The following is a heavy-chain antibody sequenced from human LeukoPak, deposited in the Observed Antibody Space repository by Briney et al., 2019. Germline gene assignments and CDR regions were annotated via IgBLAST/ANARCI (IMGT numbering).Heavy chain of an antibody. CDR2: MYHSGST. CDR1: GYSISSAYY. J-gene: IGHJ3*02. Sequence: SETLSLTCSVSGYSISSAYYWGWIRQPPGKGLEWIGTMYHSGSTNYNPSLKSRVTISVDTSKNQFSLKLSSVTAADTAVYYCARELSSGYYSDAFDIWGQGTMVTVSS. V-gene: IGHV4-38-2*02. D-gene: IGHD3-22*01. CDR3: ARELSSGYYSDAFDI.